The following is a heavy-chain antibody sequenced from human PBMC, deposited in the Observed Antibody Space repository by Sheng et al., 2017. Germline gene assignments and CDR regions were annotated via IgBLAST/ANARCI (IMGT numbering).Heavy chain of an antibody. D-gene: IGHD3-3*01. CDR3: ARDQGFWSGYHPEGLYGMDV. CDR2: IWYDGSNK. Sequence: QVQLVESGGGVVQPGRSLRLSCAASGFTFSSYGMHWVRQAPGKGLEWVAVIWYDGSNKYYADSVKGRFTISRDNSKNTLYLQMNSLRAEDTAVYYCARDQGFWSGYHPEGLYGMDVWGQGTTVTVS. CDR1: GFTFSSYG. V-gene: IGHV3-33*01. J-gene: IGHJ6*02.